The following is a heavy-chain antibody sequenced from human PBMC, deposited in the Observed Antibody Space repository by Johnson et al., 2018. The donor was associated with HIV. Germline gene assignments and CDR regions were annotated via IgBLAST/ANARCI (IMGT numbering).Heavy chain of an antibody. CDR3: ARTIVVVVAARWPYAFDI. Sequence: VQLVESGGGVVRPGGSLRLSCAASGFTFDDYGMSWVRQAPGKGLEWVSSINWNGGSTGYADSVKGRFTISRDNAKDSLYLQMNSLRAEDTALYYCARTIVVVVAARWPYAFDIWGQGTMVTVSS. D-gene: IGHD2-15*01. J-gene: IGHJ3*02. CDR1: GFTFDDYG. V-gene: IGHV3-20*04. CDR2: INWNGGST.